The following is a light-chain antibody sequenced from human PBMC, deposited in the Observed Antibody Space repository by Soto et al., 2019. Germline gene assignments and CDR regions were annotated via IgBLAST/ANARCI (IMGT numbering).Light chain of an antibody. Sequence: EIVLTQSPGTLSLSPGERATLSCRASQSVASSFLAGYQQKPGQAPRLLIYGACSRATGIPDRFSGSGSGTDFTLTISRLDPEDFAVYYCQQYGSSPITFGQGTRMEIK. CDR1: QSVASSF. J-gene: IGKJ5*01. CDR2: GAC. V-gene: IGKV3-20*01. CDR3: QQYGSSPIT.